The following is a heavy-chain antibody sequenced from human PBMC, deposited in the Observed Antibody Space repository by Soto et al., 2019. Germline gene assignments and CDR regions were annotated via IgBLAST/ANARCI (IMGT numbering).Heavy chain of an antibody. Sequence: PGGSLRLSCAASGFTFSSYEMNWVRQAPGKGLEWVSYISSSGSTIYYADSVKGRFTISRDNAKNSLYLQMNSLRAEDTAVYYCAREGSIAAAGNWFDPWGRGTLVTVSS. J-gene: IGHJ5*02. D-gene: IGHD6-13*01. CDR1: GFTFSSYE. CDR2: ISSSGSTI. CDR3: AREGSIAAAGNWFDP. V-gene: IGHV3-48*03.